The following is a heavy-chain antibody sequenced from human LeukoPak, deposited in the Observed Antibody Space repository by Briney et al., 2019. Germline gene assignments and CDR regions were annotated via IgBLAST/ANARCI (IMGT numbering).Heavy chain of an antibody. Sequence: GGSLRLSCAASGFTFSSYAMSWVRQAPGKGLEWVSAISGSGSSTYYADSVKGRFTISRDNSKNTLYLQMNSLRAEDTTVYYCAKDLRDLPSSFDYWGQGTLVTVSS. J-gene: IGHJ4*02. CDR1: GFTFSSYA. CDR2: ISGSGSST. V-gene: IGHV3-23*01. CDR3: AKDLRDLPSSFDY. D-gene: IGHD2-2*01.